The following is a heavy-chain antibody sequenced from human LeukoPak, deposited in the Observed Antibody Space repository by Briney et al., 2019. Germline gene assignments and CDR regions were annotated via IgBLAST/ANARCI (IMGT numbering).Heavy chain of an antibody. J-gene: IGHJ4*02. CDR2: IRSKANSYAT. D-gene: IGHD2-2*01. V-gene: IGHV3-73*01. CDR1: GFTFSGSA. Sequence: PGGSLKLSCAASGFTFSGSAMHWVRQASGKGLEWVGRIRSKANSYATVYAASVQGRFTISRDDSKNTAYLQMNSLKTEDTAVYYCTRPCYCSCTSCYEDYWGQGTLVTVSS. CDR3: TRPCYCSCTSCYEDY.